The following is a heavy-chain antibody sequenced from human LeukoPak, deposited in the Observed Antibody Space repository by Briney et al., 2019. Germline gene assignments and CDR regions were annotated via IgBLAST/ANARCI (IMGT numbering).Heavy chain of an antibody. V-gene: IGHV5-10-1*01. CDR2: IDPSDSYT. CDR3: ARMLEPQSEFDY. J-gene: IGHJ4*02. D-gene: IGHD1-1*01. Sequence: GESLKISCKGSGYSFTSYWISWVRQMPGKGLEWMGRIDPSDSYTNYSPSFQGHVTISADKSISTAYLQWSSLKASDTAMYYCARMLEPQSEFDYWGQGTLVTVSS. CDR1: GYSFTSYW.